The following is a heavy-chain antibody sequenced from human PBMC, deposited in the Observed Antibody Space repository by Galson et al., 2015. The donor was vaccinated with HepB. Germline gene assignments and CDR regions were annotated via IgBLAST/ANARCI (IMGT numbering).Heavy chain of an antibody. V-gene: IGHV3-43*01. CDR2: ITWNGDYT. Sequence: SLRLSCAASGFTFDDSTMHWVRQVPGKGLQWVSLITWNGDYTYYADSVRGRFTISRDNSKNSLHLQMNSLRIEDTALYYCAKDMGKRGGGWGANLDSWGHGTPVTVSS. CDR1: GFTFDDST. CDR3: AKDMGKRGGGWGANLDS. D-gene: IGHD3-16*01. J-gene: IGHJ5*01.